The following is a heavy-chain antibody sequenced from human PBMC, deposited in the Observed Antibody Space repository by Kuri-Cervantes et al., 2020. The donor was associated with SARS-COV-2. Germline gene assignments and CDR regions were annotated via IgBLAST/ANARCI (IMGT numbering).Heavy chain of an antibody. V-gene: IGHV3-30-3*01. CDR3: ARVISRPWSGYSLLDAFDI. CDR2: ISYDGSNK. D-gene: IGHD3-3*01. CDR1: GFTFSSYA. Sequence: GGSLRLSCAASGFTFSSYAMHWVRQAPGKGLEWVAVISYDGSNKYYADSVKGRFTISRDNSKNTLYLQMNSLRAEDTAVYYCARVISRPWSGYSLLDAFDIWGQGTMVTVSS. J-gene: IGHJ3*02.